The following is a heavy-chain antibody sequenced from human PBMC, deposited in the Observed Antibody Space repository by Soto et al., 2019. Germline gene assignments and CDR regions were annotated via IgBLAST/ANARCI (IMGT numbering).Heavy chain of an antibody. CDR2: FIPVFTTA. CDR3: ARDGVDVSRTTVRHGALDI. Sequence: QVQLVQSGAEVKKPGSSVKVSCKASGGSFSTYGISWVRQAPGQGLEWMGGFIPVFTTAKYAQKFQGRVSITADESTYTAYMELSSLRSEDTAVYFCARDGVDVSRTTVRHGALDIWGQGTVVTDSS. CDR1: GGSFSTYG. D-gene: IGHD4-17*01. V-gene: IGHV1-69*01. J-gene: IGHJ3*02.